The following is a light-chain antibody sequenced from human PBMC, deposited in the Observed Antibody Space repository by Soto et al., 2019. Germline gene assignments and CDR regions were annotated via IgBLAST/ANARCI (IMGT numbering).Light chain of an antibody. V-gene: IGKV1-5*01. CDR2: DAS. CDR3: QQYNSDPVT. CDR1: QSISSW. Sequence: DIQMTQSPSTLSASVGDRVTITCRASQSISSWLAWYQQKPGKAPKLLIYDASSLESGVPSRFSGSGSGTEFTLTISSLQPDDFATFYCQQYNSDPVTFGPVTKLDIK. J-gene: IGKJ1*01.